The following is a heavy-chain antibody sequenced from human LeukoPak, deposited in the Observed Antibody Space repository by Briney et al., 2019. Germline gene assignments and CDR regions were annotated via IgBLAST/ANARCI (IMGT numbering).Heavy chain of an antibody. D-gene: IGHD3-3*01. CDR3: ARDNRQLLEAFDI. Sequence: SETLSLTCTVSGGSISSSSYYWGWIRQPPGKGLEWIGSIYYSGSTYYNPSLKSRVTISVDTSKNQFSLRLSSVTAADTALYYCARDNRQLLEAFDIWGQGTMVTVSS. V-gene: IGHV4-39*07. CDR1: GGSISSSSYY. J-gene: IGHJ3*02. CDR2: IYYSGST.